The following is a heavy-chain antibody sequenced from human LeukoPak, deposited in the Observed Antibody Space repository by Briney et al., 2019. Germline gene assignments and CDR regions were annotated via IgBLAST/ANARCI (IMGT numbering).Heavy chain of an antibody. CDR1: GFTFGSYA. J-gene: IGHJ4*02. CDR2: ISSSGGST. V-gene: IGHV3-23*01. Sequence: GGSLRLSCAASGFTFGSYAMSWVRQAPGKGLEWVSAISSSGGSTYYADSVKGRFTISRDNSKDTLYLQMNSLRAEDTAVHYCAVGLTTVTTRTSYWGQGTLVTVSS. CDR3: AVGLTTVTTRTSY. D-gene: IGHD4-17*01.